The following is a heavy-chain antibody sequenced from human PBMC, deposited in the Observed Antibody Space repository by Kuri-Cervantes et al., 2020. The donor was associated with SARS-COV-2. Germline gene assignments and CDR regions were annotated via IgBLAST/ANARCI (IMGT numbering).Heavy chain of an antibody. CDR3: ASRPMYSSGWYNRVAFDI. V-gene: IGHV1-69*13. CDR1: GGTFSSYA. D-gene: IGHD6-19*01. J-gene: IGHJ3*02. Sequence: SVNVSCKASGGTFSSYAISWVRQAPGQGLEWMGGIIPIFGTANYAQKFQGRVTITADESTSTAYMELSSLRSEDTAVYYCASRPMYSSGWYNRVAFDIWGQGTMVT. CDR2: IIPIFGTA.